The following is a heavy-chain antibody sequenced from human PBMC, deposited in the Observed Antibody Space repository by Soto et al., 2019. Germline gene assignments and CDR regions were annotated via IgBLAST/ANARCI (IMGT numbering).Heavy chain of an antibody. CDR2: INPTGGT. Sequence: PSETLSLTCAVYGGSFSGYYWSWVRQSPGKGLEWIGEINPTGGTNYNPSLKSRVTISVDTSKSQFSLRLSSVTAADTAVYFCARYSVATIRFFDYWGQGTLVTVSS. D-gene: IGHD5-12*01. J-gene: IGHJ4*02. V-gene: IGHV4-34*01. CDR3: ARYSVATIRFFDY. CDR1: GGSFSGYY.